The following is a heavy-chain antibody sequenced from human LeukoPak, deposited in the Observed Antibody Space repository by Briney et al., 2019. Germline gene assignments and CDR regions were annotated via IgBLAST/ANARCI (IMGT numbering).Heavy chain of an antibody. Sequence: GGALGLSCAASGFTFSSYAMSWVRQAPGKGMEWVSLINDSGGNTYYADSVKGRFTISRDNSKNTLFLQMSSLRAEDTAVYYCAKTSAGIRGGYFDYWGQGTLVTVSS. V-gene: IGHV3-23*01. J-gene: IGHJ4*02. CDR2: INDSGGNT. D-gene: IGHD3-10*01. CDR3: AKTSAGIRGGYFDY. CDR1: GFTFSSYA.